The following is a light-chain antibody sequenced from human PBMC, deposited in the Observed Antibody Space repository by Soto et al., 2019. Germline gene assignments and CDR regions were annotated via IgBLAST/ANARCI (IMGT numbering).Light chain of an antibody. J-gene: IGKJ1*01. CDR2: GAS. Sequence: EIVFTQSPSTLSLSPWERATLSCSASQSVSSSYLAWYQQKPGQAPRLLIYGASSRATGIPDRFSGSGSGTDFTLTISRLEPEDFAVYYCQQYGSSPRTFGQGTKVDIK. CDR3: QQYGSSPRT. CDR1: QSVSSSY. V-gene: IGKV3-20*01.